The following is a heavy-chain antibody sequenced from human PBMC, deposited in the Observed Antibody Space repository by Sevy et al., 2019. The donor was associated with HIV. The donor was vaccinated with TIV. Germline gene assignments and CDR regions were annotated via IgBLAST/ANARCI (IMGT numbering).Heavy chain of an antibody. CDR1: GGTFSSYA. Sequence: ASVKVSCKASGGTFSSYAISWVRQAPGQGLEWMGRIIPILGIANYAQKVQGRVTITADKSTCTAYMELSSLRSEDTAVYYCARPGPAGYCRGGSCYSDDAFDIWGQGTMVTVSS. CDR2: IIPILGIA. CDR3: ARPGPAGYCRGGSCYSDDAFDI. V-gene: IGHV1-69*04. J-gene: IGHJ3*02. D-gene: IGHD2-15*01.